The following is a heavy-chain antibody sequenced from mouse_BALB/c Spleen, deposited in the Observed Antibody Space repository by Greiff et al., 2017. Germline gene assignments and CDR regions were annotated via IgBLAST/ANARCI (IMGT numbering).Heavy chain of an antibody. CDR1: GYTFTDYN. CDR2: INPNHGGT. D-gene: IGHD3-3*01. V-gene: IGHV1-18*01. J-gene: IGHJ2*01. CDR3: ARGGLEPLDY. Sequence: EVQLQQSGPELVKPGASVKIPCKASGYTFTDYNMDWVKQSHGKSLEWIGDINPNHGGTIYNQKFKGKATLTVDKSSSTAYMELRSLTSEDTAVYYCARGGLEPLDYWGQGTTRTGSS.